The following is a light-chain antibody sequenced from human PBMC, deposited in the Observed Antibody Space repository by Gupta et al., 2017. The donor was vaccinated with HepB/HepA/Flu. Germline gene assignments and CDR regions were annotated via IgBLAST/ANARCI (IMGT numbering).Light chain of an antibody. V-gene: IGKV1-5*03. Sequence: QFTQSPSTLSASVGDRVTITCRASQSIFSWLAWYQKKPGKAPKLLMYKAATLESGVPSRFSGSGSGTEFTLTISSLQPDDFATYYCQQYYTYSPERTFGPGTKVEI. CDR1: QSIFSW. CDR3: QQYYTYSPERT. CDR2: KAA. J-gene: IGKJ1*01.